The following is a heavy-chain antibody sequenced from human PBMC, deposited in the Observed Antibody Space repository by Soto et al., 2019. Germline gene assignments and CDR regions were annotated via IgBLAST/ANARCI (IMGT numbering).Heavy chain of an antibody. Sequence: PGGSLRLSCTTSGFTFGDYAGNWARQAPGKGLEWVDFIRSKAYGGTPEYTPPVRGRFTISRGDSKTIAYLQMNSLESEDTAVQYCGRSFMGCPHYWVQGT. D-gene: IGHD1-26*01. V-gene: IGHV3-49*04. CDR2: IRSKAYGGTP. CDR3: GRSFMGCPHY. J-gene: IGHJ4*02. CDR1: GFTFGDYA.